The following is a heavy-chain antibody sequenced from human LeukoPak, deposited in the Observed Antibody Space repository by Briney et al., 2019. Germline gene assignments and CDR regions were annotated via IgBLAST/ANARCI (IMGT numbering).Heavy chain of an antibody. J-gene: IGHJ5*02. V-gene: IGHV3-15*01. CDR2: IKSKTDGGTT. CDR3: TTAPNIVVVPAATP. Sequence: GGSLRLSCAASGFTFSNAWMSWVRQAPGKGLEWVGHIKSKTDGGTTDYAAPVKGRFTISRDDSKNTLYLQMNSLKTEDTAVYYCTTAPNIVVVPAATPWGQGTLVTVSS. CDR1: GFTFSNAW. D-gene: IGHD2-2*01.